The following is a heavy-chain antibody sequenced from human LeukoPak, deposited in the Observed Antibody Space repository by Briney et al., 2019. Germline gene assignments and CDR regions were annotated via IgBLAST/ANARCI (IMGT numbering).Heavy chain of an antibody. CDR2: IYPSGST. D-gene: IGHD3-10*01. V-gene: IGHV4-4*09. J-gene: IGHJ4*02. CDR3: ASLRFGEYLDY. CDR1: GGSISSYY. Sequence: SETLSLTCTVSGGSISSYYWSWIRQPPGKGLEWIGYIYPSGSTNYNPSHKSRVTISVDASKNQFSLKLSSVTAADTAVYYCASLRFGEYLDYWGQGTLVTVSS.